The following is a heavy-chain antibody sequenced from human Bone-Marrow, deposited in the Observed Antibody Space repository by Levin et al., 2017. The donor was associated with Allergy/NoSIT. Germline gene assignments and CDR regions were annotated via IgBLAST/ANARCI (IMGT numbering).Heavy chain of an antibody. CDR2: INAGNGNT. V-gene: IGHV1-3*01. D-gene: IGHD1-26*01. Sequence: GESLKISCKASGYTFTSYAMHWVRQAPGQRLEWMGWINAGNGNTKYSQKFQGRVTITRDTSASTAYMELSSLRSEDTAVYYCALGGAYYYYGMDVWGQGTTVTVSS. J-gene: IGHJ6*02. CDR1: GYTFTSYA. CDR3: ALGGAYYYYGMDV.